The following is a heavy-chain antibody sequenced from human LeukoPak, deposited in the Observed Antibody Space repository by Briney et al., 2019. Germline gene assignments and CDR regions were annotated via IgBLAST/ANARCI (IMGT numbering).Heavy chain of an antibody. CDR3: AKGTSDDILTTYYGYFDY. D-gene: IGHD3-9*01. V-gene: IGHV3-23*01. Sequence: GGSLRLSCAASGFTFNYAWMSWVRQAPGKGLEWVSTISGSGGSTYYADSVKGRFTISRDNSKNTLYLQMNNLRAEDTAVFYCAKGTSDDILTTYYGYFDYWGQGTLVTVSS. CDR1: GFTFNYAW. CDR2: ISGSGGST. J-gene: IGHJ4*02.